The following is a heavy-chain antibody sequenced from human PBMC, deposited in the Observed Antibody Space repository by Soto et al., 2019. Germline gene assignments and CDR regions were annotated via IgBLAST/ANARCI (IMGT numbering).Heavy chain of an antibody. CDR2: IIPMFGTT. D-gene: IGHD6-6*01. CDR1: GGTFTDNP. CDR3: ARENSIASLSYYYGMEV. J-gene: IGHJ6*02. V-gene: IGHV1-69*13. Sequence: SVKGSCKYSGGTFTDNPISWLRQAPVRGLEWMGGIIPMFGTTNHAQKFQGRVTITADESTTTAYMELNSLRSEDTAVYYCARENSIASLSYYYGMEVWGQGTTVTVSS.